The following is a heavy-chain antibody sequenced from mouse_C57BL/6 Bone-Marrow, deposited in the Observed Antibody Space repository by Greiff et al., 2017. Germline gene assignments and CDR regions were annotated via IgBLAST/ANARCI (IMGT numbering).Heavy chain of an antibody. Sequence: QVQLQQSGPELVKPGASVKISCKASGYAFSSSWMNWVKQRPGKGLEWIGRIYPGDGDTNYNGKFKGKATLTADKSSSTAYMQLSSLTSEDAAVYFCAYIHSYAMDFWGQGTSVTVSS. D-gene: IGHD1-3*01. J-gene: IGHJ4*01. CDR1: GYAFSSSW. CDR2: IYPGDGDT. V-gene: IGHV1-82*01. CDR3: AYIHSYAMDF.